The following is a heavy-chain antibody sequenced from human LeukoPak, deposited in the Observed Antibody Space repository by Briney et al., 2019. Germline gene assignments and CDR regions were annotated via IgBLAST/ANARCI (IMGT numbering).Heavy chain of an antibody. CDR3: ARINLIFDY. V-gene: IGHV3-7*04. CDR1: RFTFSRYW. CDR2: VKQDGSEK. J-gene: IGHJ4*02. Sequence: QPGGSLRLSCAASRFTFSRYWMNWVRQAPGKGLEWVASVKQDGSEKYYVDSVKGRFTISRDNAKNSLYLQMNSLRAEDTAVYYCARINLIFDYWGRGTLVTVSS.